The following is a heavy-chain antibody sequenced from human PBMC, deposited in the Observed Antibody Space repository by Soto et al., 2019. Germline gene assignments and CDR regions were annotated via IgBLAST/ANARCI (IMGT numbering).Heavy chain of an antibody. CDR1: GFTFSSYW. CDR2: IKQDGSEK. J-gene: IGHJ6*02. D-gene: IGHD5-18*01. CDR3: ARDLRGYSYGGLYYYYYGMDV. Sequence: HPGGSLRLSCAASGFTFSSYWMSWVRQAPGKGLEWVANIKQDGSEKYYVDSVKGRFTISRDNAKNSLYLQMNSLRAEDTAVYYCARDLRGYSYGGLYYYYYGMDVWGQGTTVTVSS. V-gene: IGHV3-7*01.